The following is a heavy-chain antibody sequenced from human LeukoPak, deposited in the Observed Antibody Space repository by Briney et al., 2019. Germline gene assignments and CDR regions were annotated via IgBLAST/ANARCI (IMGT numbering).Heavy chain of an antibody. V-gene: IGHV3-23*01. J-gene: IGHJ4*02. D-gene: IGHD6-6*01. CDR1: GFTFTTYG. CDR2: IGGSGTRT. Sequence: PGGSLRLSCSASGFTFTTYGMNWVRQAPGKGLEWVSGIGGSGTRTYYADSVKGRFTISRDNSKNTLSLQMNGLRVDDTAVYYCARLDEYSSSSDFDSWGQGTLVTVSS. CDR3: ARLDEYSSSSDFDS.